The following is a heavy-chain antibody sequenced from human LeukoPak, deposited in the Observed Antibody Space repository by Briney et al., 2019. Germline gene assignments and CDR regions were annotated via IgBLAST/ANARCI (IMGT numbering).Heavy chain of an antibody. CDR2: IYYSGST. J-gene: IGHJ3*02. V-gene: IGHV4-61*05. CDR3: ARYPIAVTGTTDAFDI. D-gene: IGHD6-19*01. CDR1: GGSISSSSYY. Sequence: SETLSLTCTVSGGSISSSSYYWGWIRQPPGKRLEWIGYIYYSGSTNYNPSLKSRVTISVDTSKNQFSLKLTSVTAADTAVYYCARYPIAVTGTTDAFDIWGQGTVVTVSS.